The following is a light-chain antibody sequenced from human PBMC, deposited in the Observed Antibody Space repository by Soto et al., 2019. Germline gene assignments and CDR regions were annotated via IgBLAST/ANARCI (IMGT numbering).Light chain of an antibody. CDR3: MQGSHWPWT. CDR2: RVS. V-gene: IGKV2-30*01. J-gene: IGKJ1*01. Sequence: DAVLTQSPLSLPVTLGQPASVSCRSSQSLVYTDGSTSPHWFQQRPGQSPRRLIYRVSNRDAGVPDRFSGSGSGTDFTLKISRVEAEDVGVYYCMQGSHWPWTFGQGTKVEI. CDR1: QSLVYTDGSTS.